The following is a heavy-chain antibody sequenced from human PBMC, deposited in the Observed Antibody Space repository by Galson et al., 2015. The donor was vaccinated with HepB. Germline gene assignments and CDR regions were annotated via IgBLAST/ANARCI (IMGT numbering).Heavy chain of an antibody. CDR1: GFTFSSYS. CDR3: ARDAYEIYYYYGMDV. Sequence: SLRLSCAASGFTFSSYSMNWVRQAPGKGLEWVSYVSGGSSTIYYADSVKGRFTISRDNAKNSLYLQMNSLRAEDTAVYYCARDAYEIYYYYGMDVWGQGTTVTVSS. CDR2: VSGGSSTI. V-gene: IGHV3-48*01. D-gene: IGHD3-16*01. J-gene: IGHJ6*02.